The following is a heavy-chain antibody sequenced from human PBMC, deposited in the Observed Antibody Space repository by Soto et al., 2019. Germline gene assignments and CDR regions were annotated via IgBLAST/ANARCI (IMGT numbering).Heavy chain of an antibody. J-gene: IGHJ6*02. D-gene: IGHD4-17*01. CDR3: ARVGRLYGDYVDYYYYYGMDV. CDR1: GYAFTSYY. Sequence: GASVKVSCKASGYAFTSYYMHWVRQAPGQGLEWMGIINPSGGSTGYAQKFQGRVTMTRDTSTSTVYMELSSLRSEDTAVYYCARVGRLYGDYVDYYYYYGMDVWGQGTTVTVSS. V-gene: IGHV1-46*01. CDR2: INPSGGST.